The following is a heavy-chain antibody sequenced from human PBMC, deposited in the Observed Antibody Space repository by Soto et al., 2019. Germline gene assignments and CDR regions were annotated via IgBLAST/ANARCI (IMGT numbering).Heavy chain of an antibody. CDR3: ARHSMVRGVKLHYYMDV. J-gene: IGHJ6*03. D-gene: IGHD3-10*01. V-gene: IGHV4-59*08. CDR2: IYYSGST. CDR1: GGSISSYY. Sequence: SETLSLTCTVSGGSISSYYWSWIRQPPGKGLEWIGYIYYSGSTNYNPSLKSRVTISVDTSKNQFSLKLSSVTAADTAVYYCARHSMVRGVKLHYYMDVWGKGTTVTVSS.